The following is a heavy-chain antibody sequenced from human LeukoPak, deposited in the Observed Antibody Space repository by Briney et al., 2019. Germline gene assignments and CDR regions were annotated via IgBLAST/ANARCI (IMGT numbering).Heavy chain of an antibody. Sequence: GGSLRLSCSASGFNFGTHAMHWVRQAPGKGLEYVSAISNTGRDTYYAGSVKARFIISRDNSKNTLYLQMSSLRAEDTAVYYCMKRDSTGPWGQGVLVTVSS. V-gene: IGHV3-64D*06. CDR2: ISNTGRDT. J-gene: IGHJ5*02. CDR1: GFNFGTHA. D-gene: IGHD2-8*02. CDR3: MKRDSTGP.